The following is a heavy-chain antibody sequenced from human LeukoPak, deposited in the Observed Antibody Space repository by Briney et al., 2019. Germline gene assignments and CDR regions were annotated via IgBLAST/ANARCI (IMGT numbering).Heavy chain of an antibody. Sequence: GGSLRLSCAASGFTFSSHSMNWVRQVPGKGLEWVAYISSSSNKVYYADSVKGRFTISRDNAKNSLFLQMNSLRADDTAVYYCARNFYCGGDCAISYFDYWGQGTLVTVSS. CDR2: ISSSSNKV. CDR3: ARNFYCGGDCAISYFDY. D-gene: IGHD2-21*02. J-gene: IGHJ4*02. V-gene: IGHV3-48*01. CDR1: GFTFSSHS.